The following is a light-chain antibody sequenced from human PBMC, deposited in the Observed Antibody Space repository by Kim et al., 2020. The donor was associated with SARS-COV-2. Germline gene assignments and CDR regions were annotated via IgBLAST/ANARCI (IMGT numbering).Light chain of an antibody. CDR1: QSVSRY. V-gene: IGKV3-11*01. CDR2: DIA. Sequence: PGERATLACRASQSVSRYLAWYQQKPGQAPRLLIYDIANRATGIPARFSGSGSGTDFTLTISSLEPEDFAVYYCQQRDNWPPGATFGGGTKVDIK. CDR3: QQRDNWPPGAT. J-gene: IGKJ4*01.